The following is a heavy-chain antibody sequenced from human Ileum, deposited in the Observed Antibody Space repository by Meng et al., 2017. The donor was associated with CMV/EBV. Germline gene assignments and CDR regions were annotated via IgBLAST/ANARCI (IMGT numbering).Heavy chain of an antibody. D-gene: IGHD7-27*01. Sequence: FTNYGVGWVRQKPGEGLEWMGIIDPGDNNTRYSPSFQGQVTISGDKSNSTAYLQWSSLKASDTAMYYCARQLTLTGELDSGSGLFDPWGQGTLVTVSS. J-gene: IGHJ5*02. CDR3: ARQLTLTGELDSGSGLFDP. CDR2: IDPGDNNT. V-gene: IGHV5-51*01. CDR1: FTNYG.